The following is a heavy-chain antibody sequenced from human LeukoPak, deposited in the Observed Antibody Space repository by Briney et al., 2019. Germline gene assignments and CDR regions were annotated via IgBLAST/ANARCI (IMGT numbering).Heavy chain of an antibody. D-gene: IGHD1-1*01. Sequence: PSETLSLTCAVYGGSFSGYYWSWIRHRPRKGLEWVWEINHSGSTNYNPSIKSRVTISVDTSKNQFSLKLSSVTAADTAVYYCARGTTGTKGHFDYWGQGTLVTVSS. CDR1: GGSFSGYY. CDR3: ARGTTGTKGHFDY. V-gene: IGHV4-34*01. J-gene: IGHJ4*02. CDR2: INHSGST.